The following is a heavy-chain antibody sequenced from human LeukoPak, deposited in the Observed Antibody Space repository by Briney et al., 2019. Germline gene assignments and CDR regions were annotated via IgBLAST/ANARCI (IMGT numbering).Heavy chain of an antibody. Sequence: GGSLRLSCAASGFTFSSYWMSWVRQAPGKGLEWVANIKQDGSEKYYVDSVKGRFTISRDNAKNSLYLQMNSLRAEDTAVYYCARARYSYGRAPLDYWGQGTLVTVSS. J-gene: IGHJ4*02. CDR1: GFTFSSYW. CDR2: IKQDGSEK. V-gene: IGHV3-7*01. CDR3: ARARYSYGRAPLDY. D-gene: IGHD5-18*01.